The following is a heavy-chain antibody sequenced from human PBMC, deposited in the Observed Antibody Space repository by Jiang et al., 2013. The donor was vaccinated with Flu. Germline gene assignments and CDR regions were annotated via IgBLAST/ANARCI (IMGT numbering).Heavy chain of an antibody. CDR3: ARRKWGTDPTPNAFDI. D-gene: IGHD3-16*01. CDR2: IYPGDSDT. J-gene: IGHJ3*02. V-gene: IGHV5-51*01. Sequence: LEWMGIIYPGDSDTRYSPSFQGQVTISADKSISTAYLQWSSLKASDTAMYYCARRKWGTDPTPNAFDIWGQGTMVTVSS.